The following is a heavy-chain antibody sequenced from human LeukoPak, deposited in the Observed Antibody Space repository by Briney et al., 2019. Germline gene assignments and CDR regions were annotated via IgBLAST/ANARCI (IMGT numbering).Heavy chain of an antibody. J-gene: IGHJ4*02. V-gene: IGHV3-23*01. CDR3: AKRGNSWDLFDY. CDR1: GFTFSSYV. D-gene: IGHD6-13*01. CDR2: IGGSVGSM. Sequence: GGSLRLSCAASGFTFSSYVMGWVRQAPGKGLEWVSNIGGSVGSMFYAASVKGRFAISRDNSKKTLFLQMNNLRVEDTAVYYCAKRGNSWDLFDYWGQGTLVTVSS.